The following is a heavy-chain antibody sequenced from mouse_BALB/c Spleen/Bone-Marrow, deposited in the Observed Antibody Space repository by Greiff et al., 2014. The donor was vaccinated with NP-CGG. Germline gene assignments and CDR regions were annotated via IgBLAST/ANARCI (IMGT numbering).Heavy chain of an antibody. D-gene: IGHD3-2*01. CDR2: ISTYSGDT. V-gene: IGHV1-67*01. J-gene: IGHJ4*01. Sequence: QVQLKQSGPELVSPGVSVKISCKASGYTFTDYAIHWVKQSHSKRLEWIGIISTYSGDTIYNQKFKGKATMTVDKSSSTAYMELARLTSEDSAIYYCARDISGYVRAMDYWGQGTSVTVSS. CDR3: ARDISGYVRAMDY. CDR1: GYTFTDYA.